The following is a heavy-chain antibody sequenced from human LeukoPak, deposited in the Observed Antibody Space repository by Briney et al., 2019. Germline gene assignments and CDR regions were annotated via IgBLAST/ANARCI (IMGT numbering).Heavy chain of an antibody. J-gene: IGHJ4*02. CDR3: ARDTLGEGEDANYAVYYFDY. D-gene: IGHD4/OR15-4a*01. V-gene: IGHV3-7*01. CDR1: GFTFSSYW. CDR2: IKQDGNEK. Sequence: PGGSLRLSCAASGFTFSSYWMSWVRQAPGKGLEWVADIKQDGNEKYYADSVKGRFTISRDNGKKSLDLQMNSLRADDTAFYYCARDTLGEGEDANYAVYYFDYWGQGTVVTVSS.